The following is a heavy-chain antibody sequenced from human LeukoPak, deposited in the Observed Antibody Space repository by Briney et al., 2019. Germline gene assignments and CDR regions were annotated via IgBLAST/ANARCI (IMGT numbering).Heavy chain of an antibody. CDR1: GFTFSSYW. V-gene: IGHV3-74*01. D-gene: IGHD1-26*01. CDR3: ARSNLGRSGSRGKDSFQH. J-gene: IGHJ1*01. Sequence: GGSLRLSCAASGFTFSSYWMHWDRQAPGKGLVWVSCINSDGSSTSYADSVTGRFTISRDNAKNTLDLQMNNLSAEDSAVYYCARSNLGRSGSRGKDSFQHWGQGTMVTVSS. CDR2: INSDGSST.